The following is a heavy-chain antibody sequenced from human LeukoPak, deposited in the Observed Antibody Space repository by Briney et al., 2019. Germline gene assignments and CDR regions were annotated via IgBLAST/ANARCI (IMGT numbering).Heavy chain of an antibody. Sequence: SETLSLTCTVFGGSISSGGYYWSWIRQHPGKGLEWIGYIYYSGSTYYNPSLKSRVTISVDTSKNQFSLKLSSVTAADTAVYYCARGTVTGFDYWGQGTLVTVSS. D-gene: IGHD4-17*01. CDR3: ARGTVTGFDY. J-gene: IGHJ4*02. V-gene: IGHV4-31*03. CDR1: GGSISSGGYY. CDR2: IYYSGST.